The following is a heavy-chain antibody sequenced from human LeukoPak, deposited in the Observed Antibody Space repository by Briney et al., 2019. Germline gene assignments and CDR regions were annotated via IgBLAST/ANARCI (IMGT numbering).Heavy chain of an antibody. CDR1: GSSISSGGYY. J-gene: IGHJ3*02. CDR3: PLLSDSNDAFDI. V-gene: IGHV4-31*03. CDR2: IYYSGST. Sequence: SETLSLTCTVSGSSISSGGYYWSWIRQHPGKGLEWIGYIYYSGSTYYNPSLKSRVTISVDTSKNQFSLKLSSVTAADTAVYYCPLLSDSNDAFDIWGQGTMVTVSS. D-gene: IGHD3-22*01.